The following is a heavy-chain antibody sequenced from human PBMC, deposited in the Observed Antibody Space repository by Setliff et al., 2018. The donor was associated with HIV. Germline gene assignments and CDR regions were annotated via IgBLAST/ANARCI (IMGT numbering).Heavy chain of an antibody. CDR1: GFTLSSYW. J-gene: IGHJ2*01. CDR2: INGDGSTT. D-gene: IGHD4-4*01. V-gene: IGHV3-74*01. Sequence: PGGSLRLSCAASGFTLSSYWMHWVRQAPGKGLVYVSHINGDGSTTTYADSVKGRFTISRDNAKNTLYLQMNSLRAEDTAVYYCTRDYRNLGFDLRGRGSLVTVSS. CDR3: TRDYRNLGFDL.